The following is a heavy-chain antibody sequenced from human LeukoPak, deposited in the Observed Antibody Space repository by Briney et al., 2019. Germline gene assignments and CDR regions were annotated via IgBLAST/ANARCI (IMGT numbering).Heavy chain of an antibody. J-gene: IGHJ4*02. V-gene: IGHV4-39*01. D-gene: IGHD3-10*01. CDR1: GGSISSSSYY. CDR2: IYYSGST. Sequence: PSETLSLTCTVSGGSISSSSYYWGWIRQPPGKGLEWIGSIYYSGSTYYNPSLKSRVTIPVDTSKNQFSLKLSSVTAADTAVYYCARRRGPFDYWGQGTLVTVSS. CDR3: ARRRGPFDY.